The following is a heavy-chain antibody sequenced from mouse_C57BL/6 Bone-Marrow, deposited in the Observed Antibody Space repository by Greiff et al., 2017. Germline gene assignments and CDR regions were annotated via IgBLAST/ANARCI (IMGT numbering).Heavy chain of an antibody. V-gene: IGHV1-26*01. J-gene: IGHJ3*01. Sequence: EVQLQQSGPELVKPGASVKISCKASGYTFTDYYMNWVKRSHGKSLEWIGDINPNNGGTSYNQKFKGKATLTVDKSSSTAYMELRSLTSEDSAVYYCARRSFAYWGQGTLVTVSA. CDR2: INPNNGGT. CDR3: ARRSFAY. CDR1: GYTFTDYY.